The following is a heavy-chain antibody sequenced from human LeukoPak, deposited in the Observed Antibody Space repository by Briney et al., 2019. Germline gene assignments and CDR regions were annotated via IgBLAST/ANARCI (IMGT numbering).Heavy chain of an antibody. J-gene: IGHJ4*02. V-gene: IGHV4-34*01. Sequence: SETLSLTCAVSGESFSGHYWTWIRQPPGRGLDWIGEINHSGSTTSNPSLNNRVTISGDTSKNQFSLKLTSVTAADTAVYYCARPRYGSGSLDSWGQGTLVTVSS. D-gene: IGHD3-10*01. CDR1: GESFSGHY. CDR3: ARPRYGSGSLDS. CDR2: INHSGST.